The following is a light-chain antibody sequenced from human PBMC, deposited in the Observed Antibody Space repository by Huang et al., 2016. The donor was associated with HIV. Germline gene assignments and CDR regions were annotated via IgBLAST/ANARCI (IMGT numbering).Light chain of an antibody. V-gene: IGKV2-29*02. J-gene: IGKJ2*02. CDR1: QSLLHSYGQTY. CDR3: MQSTHLRT. CDR2: DVA. Sequence: IVMTQTPLSLSVTPGQPATISCKSNQSLLHSYGQTYLYWYLQRPGQSTQLLIYDVAIRFAGVPDMCRGSGSGTYFPLKISRVPAGDVGIYYCMQSTHLRTFGQGTKLEIK.